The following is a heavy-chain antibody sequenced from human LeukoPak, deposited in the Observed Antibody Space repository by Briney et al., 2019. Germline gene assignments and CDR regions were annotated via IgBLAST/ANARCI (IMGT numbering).Heavy chain of an antibody. Sequence: GWSLRLSCAASGFTFSSYAMSWVRQAPGKGLEWVSVIGDSGGSTYYADSVKGRFTISRDNSKNTLYLQMNSLRAEDTAVYYCAKGGIMQSSSPGLQYFDLWGRGTLVSVSS. CDR3: AKGGIMQSSSPGLQYFDL. CDR2: IGDSGGST. J-gene: IGHJ2*01. D-gene: IGHD6-6*01. CDR1: GFTFSSYA. V-gene: IGHV3-23*01.